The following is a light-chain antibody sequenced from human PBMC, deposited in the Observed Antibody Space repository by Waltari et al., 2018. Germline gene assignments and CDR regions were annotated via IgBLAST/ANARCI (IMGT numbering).Light chain of an antibody. Sequence: QSALTQPASVSGSPGQSITISSTGTRSHVGAYNSVSWYQQYPGRAPNLIIYDVNQRPSGVSSRFSGSKSANTASLTISGLQADDEAIYSCASHSSSSTWVFGGGTKLTVL. CDR1: RSHVGAYNS. CDR3: ASHSSSSTWV. CDR2: DVN. J-gene: IGLJ3*02. V-gene: IGLV2-14*03.